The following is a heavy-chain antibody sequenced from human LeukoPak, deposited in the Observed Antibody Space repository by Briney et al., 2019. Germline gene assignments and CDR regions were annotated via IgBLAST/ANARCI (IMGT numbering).Heavy chain of an antibody. CDR1: GFSFSSYE. V-gene: IGHV3-48*03. J-gene: IGHJ4*02. D-gene: IGHD5-12*01. CDR3: ASTGLEARYSYFDN. CDR2: ISGSGSTK. Sequence: QPGGSLRLSCAASGFSFSSYEMNWVRQAPGKGLEWVSYISGSGSTKYYADAVKGRFTISRDNAKNSLYLQMNSLRAEDTAVYYCASTGLEARYSYFDNWGQGTLATVSS.